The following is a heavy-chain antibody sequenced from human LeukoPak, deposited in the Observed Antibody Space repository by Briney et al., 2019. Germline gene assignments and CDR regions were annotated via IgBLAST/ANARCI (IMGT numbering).Heavy chain of an antibody. CDR2: ISGDGGST. CDR3: ANDGAHVAGIAAPHYYYKDV. Sequence: GGSLRLSCAASGFTFDDYAMHWVRQAPGKGLEWVSLISGDGGSTYYADSVKGRFTISRDNSKNSLYLQMNSLRTEDTALYYCANDGAHVAGIAAPHYYYKDVWGKGTTVTVSS. CDR1: GFTFDDYA. V-gene: IGHV3-43*02. J-gene: IGHJ6*03. D-gene: IGHD6-13*01.